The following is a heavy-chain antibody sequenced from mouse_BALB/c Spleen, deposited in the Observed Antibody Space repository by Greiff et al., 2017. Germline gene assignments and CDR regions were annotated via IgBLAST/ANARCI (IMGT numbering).Heavy chain of an antibody. CDR2: ISDGGSYT. CDR1: GFTFSDYY. D-gene: IGHD2-1*01. J-gene: IGHJ4*01. CDR3: ARDTGGNYWYAMDY. Sequence: EVQGVESGGGLVKPGGSLKLSCAASGFTFSDYYMYWVRQTPEKRLEWVATISDGGSYTYYPDSVKGRFTISRDNAKNNLYLQMSSLKSEDTAMYYCARDTGGNYWYAMDYWGQGTSVTVSS. V-gene: IGHV5-4*02.